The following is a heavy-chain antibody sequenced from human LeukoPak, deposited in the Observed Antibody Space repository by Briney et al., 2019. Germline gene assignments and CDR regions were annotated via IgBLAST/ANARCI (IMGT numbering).Heavy chain of an antibody. Sequence: GGSLRLSCAASGFTFSSYAMTWVRQAPGKGLEWGAGISRSGGGTYYADSVKGRFTSSRDSSENTLYLQMNSLRAEDTAVYYCALGGSGSPDYWGQGTLVTVSS. CDR2: ISRSGGGT. D-gene: IGHD3-10*01. CDR1: GFTFSSYA. J-gene: IGHJ4*02. CDR3: ALGGSGSPDY. V-gene: IGHV3-23*01.